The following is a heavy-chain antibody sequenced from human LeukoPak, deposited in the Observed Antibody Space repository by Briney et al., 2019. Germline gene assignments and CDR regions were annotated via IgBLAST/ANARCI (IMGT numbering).Heavy chain of an antibody. CDR1: GFTFSSHA. CDR2: ISYDGSNK. Sequence: GRSLRLSCAASGFTFSSHAMHWVRQAPGKGLEWVAFISYDGSNKYYADSVKGRFTISRDNSKNTLYLQMSSLRAEDTAVYYCAKGYSGYLPFDYWGQGTLVTVSS. D-gene: IGHD5-12*01. CDR3: AKGYSGYLPFDY. V-gene: IGHV3-30*04. J-gene: IGHJ4*02.